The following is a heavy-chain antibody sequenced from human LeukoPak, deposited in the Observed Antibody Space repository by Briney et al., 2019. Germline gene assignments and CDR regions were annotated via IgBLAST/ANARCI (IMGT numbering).Heavy chain of an antibody. CDR2: IYYRGST. J-gene: IGHJ5*02. D-gene: IGHD3-3*01. Sequence: SETLSLTCTVSGGSISSSTYYWGWIRQPPGEGLEWIGTIYYRGSTYYNPSLKSRVTISVDTSKNQFSLKLTSVTAADTAVYYCARLGRTYYDFWSGPWGQGTLVTVSS. V-gene: IGHV4-39*01. CDR3: ARLGRTYYDFWSGP. CDR1: GGSISSSTYY.